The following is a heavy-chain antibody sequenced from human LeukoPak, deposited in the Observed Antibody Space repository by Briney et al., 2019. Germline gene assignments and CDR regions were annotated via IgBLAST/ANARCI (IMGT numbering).Heavy chain of an antibody. CDR3: ARVSVGRYYFDN. CDR1: GFAFSSYS. J-gene: IGHJ4*02. Sequence: GRSLTLSCAASGFAFSSYSMHWVRQAPGKGLEWVANIKPDGSEENYVDSVKGRFTISRDNAKNSLYLQMSSLRAEDTAVYYCARVSVGRYYFDNWGQGTPVTVS. CDR2: IKPDGSEE. V-gene: IGHV3-7*01. D-gene: IGHD3-3*02.